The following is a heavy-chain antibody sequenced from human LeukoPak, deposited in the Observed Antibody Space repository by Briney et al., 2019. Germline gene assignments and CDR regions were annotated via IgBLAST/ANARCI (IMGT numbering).Heavy chain of an antibody. CDR2: ISCSGGST. CDR3: VRVKSTGYYYGSGSPNTFNI. J-gene: IGHJ3*02. CDR1: GFTFSSYA. Sequence: GGSLRLSCAASGFTFSSYAMSWVRQAPGKGLEWVSAISCSGGSTYYADSVKGRFTISRDNSKNTLYLQMNSLRAEDTAVYYCVRVKSTGYYYGSGSPNTFNIWGQGTMVTVSS. V-gene: IGHV3-23*01. D-gene: IGHD3-10*01.